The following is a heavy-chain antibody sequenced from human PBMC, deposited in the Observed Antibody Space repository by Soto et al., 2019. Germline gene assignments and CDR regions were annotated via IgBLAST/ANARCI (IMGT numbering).Heavy chain of an antibody. CDR1: GFTFSSYA. CDR3: AKPLGGYDAFDI. V-gene: IGHV3-23*01. J-gene: IGHJ3*02. Sequence: EVQLLESGGGLVQPGGSLRLSCAASGFTFSSYAMSWVRQAPGKGLEWVSAITGSGGSTYYADSVKGRFTISRDNSKNTLYLQMNSLRAEDTAVYYCAKPLGGYDAFDIWGHGTMVTVSS. CDR2: ITGSGGST. D-gene: IGHD3-16*01.